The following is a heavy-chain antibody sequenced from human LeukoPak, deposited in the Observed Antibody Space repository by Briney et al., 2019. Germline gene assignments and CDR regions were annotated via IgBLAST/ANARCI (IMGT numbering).Heavy chain of an antibody. CDR2: ISGSGGST. V-gene: IGHV3-23*01. J-gene: IGHJ4*02. CDR1: GFTFSSYA. Sequence: GGSLRPSCAASGFTFSSYAMSWVRQAPGKGLEWVSAISGSGGSTYYADSVKGRFTISRDNSKNTLYLQMNSLRAEDTAVYYCAKLAPYDYVWGSYRWEGNYFDYWGQGTLVTVSS. D-gene: IGHD3-16*02. CDR3: AKLAPYDYVWGSYRWEGNYFDY.